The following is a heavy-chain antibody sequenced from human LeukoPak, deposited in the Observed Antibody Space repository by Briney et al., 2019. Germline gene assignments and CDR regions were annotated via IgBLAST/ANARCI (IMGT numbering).Heavy chain of an antibody. Sequence: SETLSLTCTVSGGSINNYYWSWIRQPPGKGLEWIGYIYYSGITNYNPSLKSRVTISVDTSKNQFSLKLSSVTTADTAVYYCARAGRWEGRPHAFDIWGQGTMVTVSS. D-gene: IGHD1-26*01. CDR3: ARAGRWEGRPHAFDI. CDR1: GGSINNYY. CDR2: IYYSGIT. V-gene: IGHV4-59*01. J-gene: IGHJ3*02.